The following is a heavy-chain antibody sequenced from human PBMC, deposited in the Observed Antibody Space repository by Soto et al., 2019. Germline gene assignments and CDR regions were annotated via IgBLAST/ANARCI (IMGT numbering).Heavy chain of an antibody. CDR3: ARGDGVCCYYFDY. D-gene: IGHD2-8*01. Sequence: QVQLQQWGAGLLKPSETLSLTCAVYGGSFSGYYWSWIRQPLGKGLEWIGEINHSGRTNYNPSLNSRVTISVDTSKNQFSLKLSSVTAADTAVSYCARGDGVCCYYFDYWGQGTLVTVSS. CDR1: GGSFSGYY. J-gene: IGHJ4*02. V-gene: IGHV4-34*02. CDR2: INHSGRT.